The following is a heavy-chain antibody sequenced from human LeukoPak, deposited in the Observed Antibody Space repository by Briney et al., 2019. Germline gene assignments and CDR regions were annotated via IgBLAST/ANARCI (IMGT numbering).Heavy chain of an antibody. CDR2: IYYSEST. CDR1: GGSINSYF. CDR3: ANGQGRFDY. V-gene: IGHV4-59*01. J-gene: IGHJ4*02. Sequence: SETLSLTCSVSGGSINSYFWSWIRQPPGKGLEWIGYIYYSESTKYNPSLKSRVTISVDTSKNQFSLKLSSVTAADTAVYYCANGQGRFDYWGQGTRVTVSS.